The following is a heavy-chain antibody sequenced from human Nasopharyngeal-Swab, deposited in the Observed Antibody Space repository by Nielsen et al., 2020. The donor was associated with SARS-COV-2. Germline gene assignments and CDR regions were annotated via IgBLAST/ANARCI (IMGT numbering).Heavy chain of an antibody. V-gene: IGHV2-70*11. CDR1: VFSLYTRGMC. CDR2: TDWDGDR. Sequence: SGSMLVKPTETLLLICTFSVFSLYTRGMCVSWIRQPPGKAPEWLACTDWDGDRYYNPSLKTRLTISRDIAKSQVVLTMTNMAPMDTATYYCTREQPSGDYDYYGMDVWGRGTTVTVSS. D-gene: IGHD7-27*01. CDR3: TREQPSGDYDYYGMDV. J-gene: IGHJ6*02.